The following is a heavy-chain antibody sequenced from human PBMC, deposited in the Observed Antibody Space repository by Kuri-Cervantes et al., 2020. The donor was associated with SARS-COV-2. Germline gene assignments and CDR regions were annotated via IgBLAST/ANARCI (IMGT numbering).Heavy chain of an antibody. D-gene: IGHD1-26*01. CDR2: ISGSGGST. J-gene: IGHJ3*02. V-gene: IGHV3-23*01. CDR1: GFTFSSYA. CDR3: AKDWGSGSYSDASDI. Sequence: GESLKISCAASGFTFSSYAMSWVRQAPGKGLEWVSAISGSGGSTYYADSVKGRFTISRDNSKNTLYLQMNSLRAEDTAVYYCAKDWGSGSYSDASDIWGQGTMVTVSS.